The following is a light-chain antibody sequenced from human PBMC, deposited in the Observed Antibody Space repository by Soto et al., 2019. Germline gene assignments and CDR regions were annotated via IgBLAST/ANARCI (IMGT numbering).Light chain of an antibody. J-gene: IGKJ4*01. CDR1: RDIKRY. CDR3: QQYENVPLT. Sequence: DNQMTQSPSSLSVSVGDSVTITCRANRDIKRYLNWYQHKAGKAPKLLIYDVSHLQSGVPPRFSGSGSGTDFTLTISSLQPEDIATYYCQQYENVPLTFGGGTKVEVK. CDR2: DVS. V-gene: IGKV1-33*01.